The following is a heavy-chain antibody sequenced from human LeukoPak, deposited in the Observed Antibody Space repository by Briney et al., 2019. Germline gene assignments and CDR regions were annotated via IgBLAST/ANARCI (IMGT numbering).Heavy chain of an antibody. CDR1: GFTFSGYS. CDR3: AIMHGYYDGTGYWVQ. Sequence: GGSLRLSCAASGFTFSGYSMNWVRQAPGKGLEWVSFITTNGGRTSYADSVEGRFTISRDNPRNTLYMQMNSLRDEDTAVYYCAIMHGYYDGTGYWVQWGQGTLVTVSS. D-gene: IGHD3-22*01. J-gene: IGHJ1*01. CDR2: ITTNGGRT. V-gene: IGHV3-23*01.